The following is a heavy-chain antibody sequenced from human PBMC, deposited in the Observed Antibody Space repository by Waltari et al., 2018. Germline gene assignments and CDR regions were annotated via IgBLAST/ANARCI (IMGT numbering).Heavy chain of an antibody. CDR2: GTA. J-gene: IGHJ3*02. V-gene: IGHV1-69*01. D-gene: IGHD1-26*01. CDR3: ARESPEVGAKKGGAFDI. Sequence: GTANYAQKFQGRVTITADESTSTAYMELSSLRSEDTAVYYCARESPEVGAKKGGAFDIWGQGTMVTVSS.